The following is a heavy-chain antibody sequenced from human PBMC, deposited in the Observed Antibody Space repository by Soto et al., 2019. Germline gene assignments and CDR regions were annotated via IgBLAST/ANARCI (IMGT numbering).Heavy chain of an antibody. CDR2: MNPNSGNT. CDR1: GYTFTSYD. D-gene: IGHD6-19*01. V-gene: IGHV1-8*01. CDR3: ARALYSSGWTCFDL. J-gene: IGHJ2*01. Sequence: QVPLVQSGAEVKKPGASVKVSCKASGYTFTSYDINWVRQATGQGLEWMGWMNPNSGNTGYAQKFQGRVTMTRNTSISTAYMELSSLRSEDMAVYYCARALYSSGWTCFDLWGRGTLVTVSS.